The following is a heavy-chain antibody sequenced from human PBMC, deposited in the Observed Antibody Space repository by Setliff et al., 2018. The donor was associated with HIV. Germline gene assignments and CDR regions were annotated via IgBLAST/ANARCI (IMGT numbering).Heavy chain of an antibody. D-gene: IGHD6-19*01. V-gene: IGHV3-7*01. CDR2: IRQDGNEK. J-gene: IGHJ4*02. CDR3: AREGAVPGSYYFDY. Sequence: GGSLRLSCAASGFTFSDFWMYWVRQAPGKGLEWVANIRQDGNEKYYVDSVTGRFTVSRDNAKNSLYLQMNSLRAEDSAVYFCAREGAVPGSYYFDYWGQGTLVTVSS. CDR1: GFTFSDFW.